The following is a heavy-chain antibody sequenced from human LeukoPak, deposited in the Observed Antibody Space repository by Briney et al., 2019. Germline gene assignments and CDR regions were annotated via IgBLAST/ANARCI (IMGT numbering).Heavy chain of an antibody. J-gene: IGHJ4*02. Sequence: PGGSLRLSCAASGFTFSSYAMHWVRQAPGKGLEWVAVISYDGSNKYYADSVKGRFTISRDNSKNTLYLQMNSLRAEDTAVYYCAREGGYGGNSGPLDYWGQGTLVTVSS. CDR2: ISYDGSNK. CDR1: GFTFSSYA. V-gene: IGHV3-30-3*01. CDR3: AREGGYGGNSGPLDY. D-gene: IGHD4-23*01.